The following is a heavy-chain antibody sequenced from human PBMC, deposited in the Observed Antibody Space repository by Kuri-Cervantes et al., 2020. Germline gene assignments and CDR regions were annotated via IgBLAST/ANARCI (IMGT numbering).Heavy chain of an antibody. CDR3: ARASGPYGDYPRYYFDY. V-gene: IGHV1-2*04. CDR2: INTNSGAT. J-gene: IGHJ4*02. CDR1: GYTFTDYY. Sequence: ASVKVSCKASGYTFTDYYIHWVRQAPGQGLEWMGWINTNSGATNYAQKFQGCVTMTRDTSISTVYMELSSLRSEDTAVYYCARASGPYGDYPRYYFDYWGQGTLVTVSS. D-gene: IGHD4-17*01.